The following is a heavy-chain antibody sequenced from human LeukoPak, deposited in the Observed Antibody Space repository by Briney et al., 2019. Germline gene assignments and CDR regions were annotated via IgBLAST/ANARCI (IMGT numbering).Heavy chain of an antibody. J-gene: IGHJ4*02. CDR1: GYTFKNYG. D-gene: IGHD5-18*01. V-gene: IGHV1-18*01. CDR3: AIDWDGYSYGYSYFDY. CDR2: NTYNGNT. Sequence: ASVKVSCKASGYTFKNYGISWVRQAPGQGLEWLGWNTYNGNTNYAQKVQGRVTMTMDTSTSTAYMELRSLRPDDTAVYYCAIDWDGYSYGYSYFDYWGQGTLVTVSS.